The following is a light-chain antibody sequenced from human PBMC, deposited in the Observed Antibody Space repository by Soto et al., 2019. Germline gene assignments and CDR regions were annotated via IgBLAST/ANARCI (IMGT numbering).Light chain of an antibody. CDR3: QQYGSSRT. CDR2: GTS. J-gene: IGKJ1*01. V-gene: IGKV3-20*01. Sequence: IVLTQSPGTLSLSPGERATLSCRASQSVSSNNLAWYQQKPGQAPRLLIYGTSTRATGIPDRFSGSGSGTDFTLIISRLEPEDFAVHYCQQYGSSRTFGQGTKVDIK. CDR1: QSVSSNN.